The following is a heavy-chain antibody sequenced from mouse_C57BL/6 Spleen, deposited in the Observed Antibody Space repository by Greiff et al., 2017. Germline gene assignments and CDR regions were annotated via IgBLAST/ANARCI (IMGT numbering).Heavy chain of an antibody. Sequence: VQLVESGPELVKPGASVKISCKASGYSFTSYYIHWVKQRPGQGLEWSGWIYPGSGNTKYNAKFKGKAKLTADTASSTAYMQLTSLTSEDSAVYYCARERTVVAPFDYWGPGTTLTVSS. CDR1: GYSFTSYY. CDR2: IYPGSGNT. CDR3: ARERTVVAPFDY. D-gene: IGHD1-1*01. V-gene: IGHV1-66*01. J-gene: IGHJ2*01.